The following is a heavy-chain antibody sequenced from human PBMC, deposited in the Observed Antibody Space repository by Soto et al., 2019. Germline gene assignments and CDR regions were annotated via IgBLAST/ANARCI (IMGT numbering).Heavy chain of an antibody. CDR1: GGSISSYY. CDR3: ARDLYYDFWSGSYGTGPYYGMDV. V-gene: IGHV4-59*01. CDR2: IYYSGST. D-gene: IGHD3-3*01. Sequence: ETLSLTCTVSGGSISSYYWSWIRQPPGKGLEWIGYIYYSGSTNYNPSLKSRVTISVDTSKNQFSLKLSSVTAADTAVYYCARDLYYDFWSGSYGTGPYYGMDVWGQGTTVTVSS. J-gene: IGHJ6*02.